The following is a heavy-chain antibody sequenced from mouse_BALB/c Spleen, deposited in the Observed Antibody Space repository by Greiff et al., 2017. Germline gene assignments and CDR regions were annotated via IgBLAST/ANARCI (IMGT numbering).Heavy chain of an antibody. CDR1: GFTFSSYA. J-gene: IGHJ3*01. CDR2: ISSGGST. V-gene: IGHV5-6-5*01. CDR3: AREDGLTN. Sequence: EVKLMESGGGLVKPGGSLKLSCAASGFTFSSYAMSWVRQTPEKRLEWVASISSGGSTYYPDSVKGRFTISRDNARNILYLQMSSLRSEDTAMYYCAREDGLTNWGQGTLVTVAA. D-gene: IGHD2-13*01.